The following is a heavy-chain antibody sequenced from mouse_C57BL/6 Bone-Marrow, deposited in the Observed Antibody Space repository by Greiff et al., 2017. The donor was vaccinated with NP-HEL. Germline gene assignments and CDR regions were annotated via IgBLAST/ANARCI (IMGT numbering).Heavy chain of an antibody. V-gene: IGHV1-5*01. CDR3: TRRLRGYLAWFAY. CDR1: GYTFTSYW. D-gene: IGHD2-2*01. Sequence: VHVKQSGTVLARPGASVKMSCKTSGYTFTSYWMHWVKQRPGQGLEWIGAIYPGNSDTSYTQKFKGKAKLTAVTSASTAYMELSSLTNEDSAVYYCTRRLRGYLAWFAYWGQGTLVTVSA. J-gene: IGHJ3*01. CDR2: IYPGNSDT.